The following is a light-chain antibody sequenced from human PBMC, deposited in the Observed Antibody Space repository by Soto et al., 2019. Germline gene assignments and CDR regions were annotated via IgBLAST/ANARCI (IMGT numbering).Light chain of an antibody. V-gene: IGLV2-14*03. CDR1: SSDIGGFNY. J-gene: IGLJ2*01. CDR3: SSYTTTRTVV. CDR2: NVS. Sequence: QSALTQPASVSGSPGQSITISCTGTSSDIGGFNYVSWYQHHPGKAPKLMIHNVSSRPSGVSDRFSGSKSGYTASLTISGLQAEDEADYYCSSYTTTRTVVFGGGTQLTVL.